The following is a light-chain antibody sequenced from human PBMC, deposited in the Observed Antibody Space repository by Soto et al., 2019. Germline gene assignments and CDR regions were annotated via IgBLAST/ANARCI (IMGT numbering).Light chain of an antibody. V-gene: IGKV3-15*01. CDR3: QQYSNWPPLT. CDR1: QSVRSN. CDR2: DAS. J-gene: IGKJ4*01. Sequence: EIVLPQSPATLSVSPGERATLSCRASQSVRSNLAWYQQKPGPAPRLLIFDASTRATKIPARFSGSGSGTEFTLTISSLQSEDFAVYYCQQYSNWPPLTFGGGTKVEIK.